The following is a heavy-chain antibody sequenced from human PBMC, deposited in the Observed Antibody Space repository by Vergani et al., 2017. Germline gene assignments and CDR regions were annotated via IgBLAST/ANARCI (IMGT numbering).Heavy chain of an antibody. J-gene: IGHJ4*02. CDR1: GGTFSSSG. CDR3: ARAAYFYDSRVYYSVIDY. Sequence: VQLVQSGAEVKKPGSSVKVSCKASGGTFSSSGMNWVRQAPGKGLEWVSYISSSRSTIYYVDSVKGRFTISRDNAKNSLYLQMNSLRAEDTAVYYCARAAYFYDSRVYYSVIDYWGQGTLVTVSS. CDR2: ISSSRSTI. D-gene: IGHD3-22*01. V-gene: IGHV3-48*01.